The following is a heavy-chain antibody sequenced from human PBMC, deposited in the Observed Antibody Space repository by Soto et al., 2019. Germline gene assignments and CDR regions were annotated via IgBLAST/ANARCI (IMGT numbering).Heavy chain of an antibody. D-gene: IGHD1-20*01. CDR2: INHSGST. CDR1: GGSFSGYD. Sequence: ASETLSLSYAVYGGSFSGYDWSGIRQPPGKGLEWIGEINHSGSTNYNPSLKSRVTISVDTSKNQFSLKLSSVTAADTAVYYCARVGFNWNDDYYGMDVWGQGTTVT. J-gene: IGHJ6*02. V-gene: IGHV4-34*01. CDR3: ARVGFNWNDDYYGMDV.